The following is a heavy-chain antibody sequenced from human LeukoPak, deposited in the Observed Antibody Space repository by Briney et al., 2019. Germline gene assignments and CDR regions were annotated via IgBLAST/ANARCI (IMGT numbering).Heavy chain of an antibody. CDR2: IYYSGST. D-gene: IGHD2-2*01. J-gene: IGHJ4*02. CDR1: GGSISSSSYY. Sequence: SETLSLTCTVSGGSISSSSYYWGWIRQPPGKGLEWIGSIYYSGSTYYNPSLKSRVTISVDTSKNQFSLKLSSVTAADTAVYYCARALCGSTSCYDVWGVPGNYYFDYWGQGTLVTVSS. V-gene: IGHV4-39*07. CDR3: ARALCGSTSCYDVWGVPGNYYFDY.